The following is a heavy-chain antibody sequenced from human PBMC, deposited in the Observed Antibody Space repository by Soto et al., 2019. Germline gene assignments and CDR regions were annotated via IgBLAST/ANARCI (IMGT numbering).Heavy chain of an antibody. D-gene: IGHD3-16*01. V-gene: IGHV1-18*01. CDR3: AREIEIYDAQGCWFDP. Sequence: ASVKVSCKASGYTFTSYGISWVRQAPGHGLEWMGWISAYNGNTNYAQKLQGRVTMTTDTSTSTAYMELRSLRSDDTAVYYCAREIEIYDAQGCWFDPWGQGTLVTVSS. J-gene: IGHJ5*02. CDR2: ISAYNGNT. CDR1: GYTFTSYG.